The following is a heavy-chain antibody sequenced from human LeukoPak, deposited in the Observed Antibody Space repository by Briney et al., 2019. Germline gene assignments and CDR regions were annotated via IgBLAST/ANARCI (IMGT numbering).Heavy chain of an antibody. CDR3: ARDSCSSTSCPDSYYGMDV. D-gene: IGHD2-2*01. Sequence: SETLSLTCTVSGGSISSYYWSWIRQPPGKGLEWIGYIYYSGSTNYNPSLKSRVTISVDTSKNQFSLKLSSVTAADTAVYYCARDSCSSTSCPDSYYGMDVWGKGTTVTVSS. CDR2: IYYSGST. CDR1: GGSISSYY. J-gene: IGHJ6*04. V-gene: IGHV4-59*01.